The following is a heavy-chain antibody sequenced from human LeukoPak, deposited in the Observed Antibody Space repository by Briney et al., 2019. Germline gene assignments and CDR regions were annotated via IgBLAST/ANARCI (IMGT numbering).Heavy chain of an antibody. CDR2: IDPNSGGT. V-gene: IGHV1-2*02. CDR1: GYTFTGYY. CDR3: VRGNMGTQFDY. Sequence: ASVKVSCKASGYTFTGYYMHWVRQAPGQGLEWMGWIDPNSGGTTYAQKFQGRVTMTRDTSISTAYMELSRLRSDDTAVYYCVRGNMGTQFDYWGQGTLVTVSS. J-gene: IGHJ4*02. D-gene: IGHD2/OR15-2a*01.